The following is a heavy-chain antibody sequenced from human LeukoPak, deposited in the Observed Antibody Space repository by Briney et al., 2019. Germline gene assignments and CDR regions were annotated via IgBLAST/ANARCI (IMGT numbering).Heavy chain of an antibody. CDR2: IIPIFGTA. D-gene: IGHD5-18*01. V-gene: IGHV1-69*13. Sequence: ASVTVSCKASVGTFSSYAISGVRQAPGQGLEWVGGIIPIFGTANYAQKFQGRVTITADESTSTAYIELSSLRSEDTAVYYCARDLTDMRGFCSYWGQGTLVTVSS. J-gene: IGHJ4*02. CDR3: ARDLTDMRGFCSY. CDR1: VGTFSSYA.